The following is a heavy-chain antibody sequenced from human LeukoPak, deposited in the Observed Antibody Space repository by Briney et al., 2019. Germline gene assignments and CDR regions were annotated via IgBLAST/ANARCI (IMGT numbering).Heavy chain of an antibody. J-gene: IGHJ4*02. CDR3: AKENWAYNWKYDSSASGIKY. Sequence: GGSLRLSCAASGFTFSSYGMSWVRQAPGKGLEWVSAISGSGGSTYYADSVKGRFTISRDNSKNTLYLQMNSLRAEDTAVYYCAKENWAYNWKYDSSASGIKYWGQGTLVTVSS. D-gene: IGHD3-22*01. V-gene: IGHV3-23*01. CDR1: GFTFSSYG. CDR2: ISGSGGST.